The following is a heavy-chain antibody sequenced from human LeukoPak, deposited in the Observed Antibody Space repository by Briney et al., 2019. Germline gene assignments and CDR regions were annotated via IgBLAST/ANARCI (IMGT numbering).Heavy chain of an antibody. Sequence: GESLKISCKGSEYSFATYWIGWVRQMPGQGLEWMGIIFPGDSDTRYSPSFQGQVTISADKSISIAYLQWSSLKASDTAMYYCARGDFYDRSCYFDHWGQGVLVTVSS. V-gene: IGHV5-51*01. CDR1: EYSFATYW. CDR3: ARGDFYDRSCYFDH. CDR2: IFPGDSDT. J-gene: IGHJ4*02. D-gene: IGHD3-22*01.